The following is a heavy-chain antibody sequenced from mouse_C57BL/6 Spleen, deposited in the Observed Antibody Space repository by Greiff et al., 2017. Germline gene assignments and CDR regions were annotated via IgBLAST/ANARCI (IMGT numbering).Heavy chain of an antibody. D-gene: IGHD2-5*01. CDR3: ARRSNFVRDYFDY. V-gene: IGHV1-64*01. CDR2: IHPNSGST. J-gene: IGHJ2*01. CDR1: GYTFTSYW. Sequence: VQLQQPGAELVKPGASVKLSCKASGYTFTSYWMHWVKQRPGQGLEWIGMIHPNSGSTNYNEKFKSKATLTVDKSSSTAYMQLSSLTSEDSAVYYCARRSNFVRDYFDYWGQGTTLTVSS.